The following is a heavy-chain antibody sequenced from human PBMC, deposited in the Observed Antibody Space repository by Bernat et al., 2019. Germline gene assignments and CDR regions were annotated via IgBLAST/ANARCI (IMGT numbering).Heavy chain of an antibody. CDR3: ARWRGYYVWGSYRYPGAFDI. CDR2: ISSSSSYT. Sequence: QVQLVESGGGLVKPGGSLRLSCAASGFTFSDYYMSWIRQAPGKGLEWVSYISSSSSYTNYADSVKGRFTISRDNAKNSLYLQMNSLRAKDTAVYYCARWRGYYVWGSYRYPGAFDIWGQGTMVTVSS. D-gene: IGHD3-16*02. J-gene: IGHJ3*02. CDR1: GFTFSDYY. V-gene: IGHV3-11*05.